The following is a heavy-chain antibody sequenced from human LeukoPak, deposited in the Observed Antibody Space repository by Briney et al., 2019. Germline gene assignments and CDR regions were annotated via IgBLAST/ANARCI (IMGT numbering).Heavy chain of an antibody. V-gene: IGHV3-9*01. Sequence: PGRSLRLSCAASGFTFDDYAMHWVRQAPGKGLEWVSGISWNSGSIGYADSVKGRFTISRDNAMNSLYLQMNSLRAEDTALYYCAKEAKYYDILTGYSYYYYVMDVWGQGTTVTVSS. CDR3: AKEAKYYDILTGYSYYYYVMDV. J-gene: IGHJ6*02. D-gene: IGHD3-9*01. CDR2: ISWNSGSI. CDR1: GFTFDDYA.